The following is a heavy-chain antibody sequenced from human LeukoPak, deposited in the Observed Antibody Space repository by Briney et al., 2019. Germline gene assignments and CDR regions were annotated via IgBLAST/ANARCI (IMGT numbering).Heavy chain of an antibody. CDR3: TTDPQTYYDFWSVT. CDR1: GFTFISSW. V-gene: IGHV3-15*01. CDR2: IRSTPDGGAT. J-gene: IGHJ5*02. D-gene: IGHD3-3*01. Sequence: GGSLRLSCAASGFTFISSWMAWVRQAPGKGLEWVGRIRSTPDGGATDYAAPMKGRFTISRDDSKNTLYLQMNSLKTEDTAVYYCTTDPQTYYDFWSVTWGQGTLVTVSS.